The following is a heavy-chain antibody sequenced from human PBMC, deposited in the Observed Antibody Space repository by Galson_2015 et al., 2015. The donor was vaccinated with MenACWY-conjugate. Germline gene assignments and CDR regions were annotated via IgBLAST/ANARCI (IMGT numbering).Heavy chain of an antibody. CDR1: GFTVSSNY. CDR2: ISSNGGST. CDR3: VKDKLQWLVLYHFDY. V-gene: IGHV3-64D*06. Sequence: SLRLSCAASGFTVSSNYMSWVRQAPGKGLEYVSAISSNGGSTYYADSVKGRFTISRDNSKNTLYLQMSSLRAEDTAVYYCVKDKLQWLVLYHFDYWGQGTLVTVSS. D-gene: IGHD6-19*01. J-gene: IGHJ4*02.